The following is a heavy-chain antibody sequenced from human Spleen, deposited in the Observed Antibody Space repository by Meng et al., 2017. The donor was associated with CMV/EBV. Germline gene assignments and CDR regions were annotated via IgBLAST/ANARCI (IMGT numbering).Heavy chain of an antibody. CDR3: ARARVGISSGPDS. J-gene: IGHJ4*02. Sequence: GESLKISCAASGFTFSSYSMNWVRQAPGKGLEWVSSISSSSSYIYYADSVKGRFTISRDNAKNSLYLRMNSLRAEDTAVYYCARARVGISSGPDSWGQGALVTVSS. CDR2: ISSSSSYI. D-gene: IGHD3-10*01. CDR1: GFTFSSYS. V-gene: IGHV3-21*01.